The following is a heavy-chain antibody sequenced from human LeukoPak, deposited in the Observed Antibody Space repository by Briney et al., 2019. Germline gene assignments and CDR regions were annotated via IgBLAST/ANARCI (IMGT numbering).Heavy chain of an antibody. J-gene: IGHJ4*01. CDR1: GGSISSYY. V-gene: IGHV4-59*08. Sequence: SETLSLTCTVSGGSISSYYWSWIRQPPGKGLEWIGYIYYSGSTNYNPSLKSRVTISVDTSKNPFSLKLSSVTAADTDVYYCARHMGLGYTYFYPYFDYWGQGTLVTVSS. CDR2: IYYSGST. CDR3: ARHMGLGYTYFYPYFDY. D-gene: IGHD1-1*01.